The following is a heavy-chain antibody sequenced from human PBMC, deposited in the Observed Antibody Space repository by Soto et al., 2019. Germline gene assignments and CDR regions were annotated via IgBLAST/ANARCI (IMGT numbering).Heavy chain of an antibody. CDR2: ISYAGSKI. V-gene: IGHV3-30*03. CDR1: GFTFSNYD. J-gene: IGHJ4*02. Sequence: QEQLVESGGGVVQPGRSLRLSCAASGFTFSNYDMHWVRQAPDKGLDWVAGISYAGSKIYYADSVKGRFSISRDNSKNTLSLEMNSLRAEDTAVYYCATMGSGYALWYWGQGTLVTVST. D-gene: IGHD2-2*01. CDR3: ATMGSGYALWY.